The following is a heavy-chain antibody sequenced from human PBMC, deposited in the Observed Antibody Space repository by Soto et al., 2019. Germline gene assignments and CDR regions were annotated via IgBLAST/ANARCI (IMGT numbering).Heavy chain of an antibody. D-gene: IGHD3-3*02. CDR1: GDTFTNFD. CDR3: ARYIYGQGFKA. J-gene: IGHJ5*02. CDR2: MRANSGDT. Sequence: QVQLVQPGAEVRKPGASVKVSCKASGDTFTNFDFNWVRQATGQGLEWIGWMRANSGDTGHAQKFQGRGSMTRDTSMSTAYMELSSLRAEDTAVYYCARYIYGQGFKAWGQGTLVFVSS. V-gene: IGHV1-8*01.